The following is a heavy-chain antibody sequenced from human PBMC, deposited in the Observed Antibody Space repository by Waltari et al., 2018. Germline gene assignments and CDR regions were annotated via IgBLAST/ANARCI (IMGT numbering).Heavy chain of an antibody. CDR2: IRGSGGST. J-gene: IGHJ4*02. CDR3: AKGKVVAAATDLCYFDY. V-gene: IGHV3-23*04. D-gene: IGHD2-15*01. CDR1: GFTFSSYA. Sequence: EVQLVESGGGLVQPGGSLRLSCAASGFTFSSYAMSWVRQAPGKGLEWVSAIRGSGGSTYYADSVKGRFTISRDNSKNTLYLQMNSLRAEDTAVYYCAKGKVVAAATDLCYFDYWGQGTLVTVSS.